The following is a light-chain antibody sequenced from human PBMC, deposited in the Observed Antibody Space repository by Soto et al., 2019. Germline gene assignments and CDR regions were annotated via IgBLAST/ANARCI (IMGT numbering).Light chain of an antibody. V-gene: IGKV3-11*01. CDR1: QSVSRY. CDR2: DTS. Sequence: EIGLTQSPATLSLSPGDRATLSCRASQSVSRYLAWYQQKPGQAPRLLIHDTSTRATSVPDTFSGSGSGTEFTLTISSLELEDSAMYYCQQRFSWPPTFGGGTNVEIK. J-gene: IGKJ4*01. CDR3: QQRFSWPPT.